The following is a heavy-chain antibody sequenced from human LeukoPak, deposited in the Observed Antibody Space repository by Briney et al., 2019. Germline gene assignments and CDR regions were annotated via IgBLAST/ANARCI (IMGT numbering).Heavy chain of an antibody. CDR2: ISYDGSNK. D-gene: IGHD3-9*01. J-gene: IGHJ4*02. CDR3: ARDESQKGHTYYDILTGYYSNLVDY. CDR1: GFTFSSYA. Sequence: PGGSLRLSCAASGFTFSSYAMSWVRQAPGKGLEWVAVISYDGSNKYYADSVKGRFTISRDNSKNTLYLQMNSLRAEDTAVYYCARDESQKGHTYYDILTGYYSNLVDYWGQGTLVTVSS. V-gene: IGHV3-30*04.